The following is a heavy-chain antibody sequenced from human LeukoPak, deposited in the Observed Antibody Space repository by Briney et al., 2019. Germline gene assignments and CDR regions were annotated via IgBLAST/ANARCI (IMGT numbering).Heavy chain of an antibody. J-gene: IGHJ4*02. Sequence: SETLSLTCAVSGGPISTYYWSWIRQPPGKGLEWIGYIYNSGSSNYNPSLKSRVTISVDASKNQFSLKLSSVTGADTAVHYCARVGAAEGLHIDYRGQGTLVTVSS. CDR3: ARVGAAEGLHIDY. CDR2: IYNSGSS. V-gene: IGHV4-59*01. CDR1: GGPISTYY. D-gene: IGHD1-26*01.